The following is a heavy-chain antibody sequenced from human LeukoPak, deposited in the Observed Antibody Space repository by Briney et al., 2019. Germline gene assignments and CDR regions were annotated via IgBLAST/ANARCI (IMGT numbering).Heavy chain of an antibody. D-gene: IGHD3-10*01. CDR1: GFTFSDYY. V-gene: IGHV3-11*01. Sequence: GGSLRLSCAASGFTFSDYYMSWIRQAPGKGLEWVSYISSSGSTIYYADSVKGRFTISRDNAKNSLYLQMNSLRAEDTAVYYCARVGSPMVRGVIITGPADYWGQGTLVTVSS. J-gene: IGHJ4*02. CDR3: ARVGSPMVRGVIITGPADY. CDR2: ISSSGSTI.